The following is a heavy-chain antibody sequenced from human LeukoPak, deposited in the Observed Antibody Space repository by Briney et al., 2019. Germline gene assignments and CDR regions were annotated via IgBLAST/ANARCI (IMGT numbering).Heavy chain of an antibody. D-gene: IGHD3-22*01. J-gene: IGHJ2*01. Sequence: PSETLSLTCAVYGGSFSGYYWSWIRQPPGKGLEWIGEINHSGSTNYNPSLKSRVTISVDTSKNQFSLKLSSVTAADTAVYYCARVNFYDSGGRYWYFDLWGRGTLVTVSS. CDR1: GGSFSGYY. CDR2: INHSGST. CDR3: ARVNFYDSGGRYWYFDL. V-gene: IGHV4-34*01.